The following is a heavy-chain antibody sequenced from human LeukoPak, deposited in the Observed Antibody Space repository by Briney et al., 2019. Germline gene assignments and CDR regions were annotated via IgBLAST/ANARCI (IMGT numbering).Heavy chain of an antibody. Sequence: GGSLRLSCAASGFTFSSYWMSWVRQAPGKGLEWVANIKQDGSEKYYLASVKGRFTISRDNAKNSLYLQMNSLRAEDTAVYYCARGNLIAAAGTSYFDYWGQGTLVTVSS. CDR1: GFTFSSYW. CDR3: ARGNLIAAAGTSYFDY. V-gene: IGHV3-7*01. CDR2: IKQDGSEK. D-gene: IGHD6-13*01. J-gene: IGHJ4*02.